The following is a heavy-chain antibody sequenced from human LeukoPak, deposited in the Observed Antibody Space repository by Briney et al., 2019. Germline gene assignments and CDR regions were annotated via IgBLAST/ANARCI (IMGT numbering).Heavy chain of an antibody. D-gene: IGHD6-13*01. CDR2: ISYDGSNK. Sequence: PGRSLRLSCAASGFTFSSYGMHWVRQAPGKGLEWVAVISYDGSNKYYADSVKGRFTISRDNSKNTLYLQMNSLRAEDTAVYYCAKDGSGYSSSWYWNYFDYWGQGTLVTVSS. CDR1: GFTFSSYG. J-gene: IGHJ4*02. V-gene: IGHV3-30*18. CDR3: AKDGSGYSSSWYWNYFDY.